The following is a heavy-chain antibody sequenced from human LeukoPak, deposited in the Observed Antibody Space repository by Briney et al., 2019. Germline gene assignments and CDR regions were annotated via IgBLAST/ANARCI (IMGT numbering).Heavy chain of an antibody. CDR1: GGSISSSSHY. D-gene: IGHD2-2*02. V-gene: IGHV4-39*07. CDR2: IYYSGDA. CDR3: ARGGLGYCSSTSCYTNWFDP. Sequence: SETLSLTCTVSGGSISSSSHYWGWIRQPPGKGLEWIGSIYYSGDAYYNPSLKSRVTISVDTSKNQFSLKLSSVTAADTAVYYCARGGLGYCSSTSCYTNWFDPWGQGTLVTVSS. J-gene: IGHJ5*02.